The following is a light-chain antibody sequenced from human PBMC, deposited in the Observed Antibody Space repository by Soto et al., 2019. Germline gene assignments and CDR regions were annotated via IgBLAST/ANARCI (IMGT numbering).Light chain of an antibody. Sequence: EIVLTQSPGTLSLSPGERATLSCRASQSVSSSYLAWYQQKPGQAPRLLLYGASSRATGIPDRFSGSGSGTDFTLTISRLEPEDFEVYYCQQYGSSLWTFGQGTKVEIK. V-gene: IGKV3-20*01. CDR3: QQYGSSLWT. CDR1: QSVSSSY. CDR2: GAS. J-gene: IGKJ1*01.